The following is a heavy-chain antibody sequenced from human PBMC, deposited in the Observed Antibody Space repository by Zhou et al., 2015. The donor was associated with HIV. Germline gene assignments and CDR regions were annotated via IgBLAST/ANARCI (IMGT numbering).Heavy chain of an antibody. Sequence: EVSLLESGGRLGTAWGGSLRLSCAASGFTFKKHAMVWVRQAPGRGLEWVSSVNGNGDSRFYADSVKGRHTISRDNSKNMLFLQIDNLTVEDTGIYYCAKRFNTWSGWYDHWGQGTLVTV. V-gene: IGHV3-23*01. CDR1: GFTFKKHA. D-gene: IGHD3-3*01. CDR2: VNGNGDSR. CDR3: AKRFNTWSGWYDH. J-gene: IGHJ4*02.